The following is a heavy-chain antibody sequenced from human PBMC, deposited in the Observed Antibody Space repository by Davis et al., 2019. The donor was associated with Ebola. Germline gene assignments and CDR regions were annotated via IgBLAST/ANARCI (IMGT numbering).Heavy chain of an antibody. V-gene: IGHV3-48*01. Sequence: GESLKISCAASGFTFSSYSMNWVRQAPGKGLEWVSYISSSSSTIYYADSVKGRFTISRDNSKNTLYLQMNSLRAEDTAVYYCAKEGGNYDFWWHFDYWGQGTLVTVSS. CDR1: GFTFSSYS. J-gene: IGHJ4*02. D-gene: IGHD3-3*01. CDR3: AKEGGNYDFWWHFDY. CDR2: ISSSSSTI.